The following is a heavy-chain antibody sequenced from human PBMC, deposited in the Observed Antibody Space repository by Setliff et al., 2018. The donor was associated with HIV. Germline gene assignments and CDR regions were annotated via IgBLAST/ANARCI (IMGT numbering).Heavy chain of an antibody. V-gene: IGHV3-48*01. CDR2: ISSSSSTI. D-gene: IGHD1-26*01. CDR1: GFTFSSYS. Sequence: SLRLSCAASGFTFSSYSMNWVRQAPGKGLEWVSYISSSSSTIYYADSVKGRFTISRDNAKNSLYLQMNSLRAEDTAVYYCARDHEWELLNFDYWAREPWSPSPQ. J-gene: IGHJ4*02. CDR3: ARDHEWELLNFDY.